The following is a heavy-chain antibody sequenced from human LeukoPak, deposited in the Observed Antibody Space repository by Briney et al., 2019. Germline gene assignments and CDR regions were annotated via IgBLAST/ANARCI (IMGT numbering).Heavy chain of an antibody. CDR2: IYNSGST. D-gene: IGHD3-10*01. Sequence: SETLSLTCIVSGGSISRGSYYWSWIRQPAGKGLEWMGRIYNSGSTNYNPSLKSRVTISTDMSKNQISLKLSSVTAADTAVYYCARQTFGALYFDSWGQGTLVIVSS. CDR3: ARQTFGALYFDS. CDR1: GGSISRGSYY. V-gene: IGHV4-61*02. J-gene: IGHJ4*02.